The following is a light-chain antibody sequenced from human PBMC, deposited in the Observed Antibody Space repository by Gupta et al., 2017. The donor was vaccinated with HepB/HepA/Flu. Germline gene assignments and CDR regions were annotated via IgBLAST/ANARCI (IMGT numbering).Light chain of an antibody. V-gene: IGKV1-39*01. J-gene: IGKJ1*01. CDR2: AAS. CDR1: QSISSY. Sequence: DIQMTQSPSSLSASVGDRVTITCRASQSISSYLNWYQQKPGKAPKLLIYAASSVQSGLPSRFSGSGSGTDFTLTISMLPPEDFATYYCQQRYSTPRTFGQGTRLEIK. CDR3: QQRYSTPRT.